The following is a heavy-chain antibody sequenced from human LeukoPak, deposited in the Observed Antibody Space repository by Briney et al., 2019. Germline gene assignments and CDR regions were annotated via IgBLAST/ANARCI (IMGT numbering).Heavy chain of an antibody. Sequence: GGSLRLSCAASGFSLSSYSMNWVRQAPGKGLEWVSSLSSSGSFIYYADSVKGRFTIARDDAKNSLSLQMNSLRAEGTAVYYCARDRLSSGWLTDFWGRGTLVIVSS. CDR2: LSSSGSFI. J-gene: IGHJ4*02. V-gene: IGHV3-21*06. CDR1: GFSLSSYS. D-gene: IGHD6-19*01. CDR3: ARDRLSSGWLTDF.